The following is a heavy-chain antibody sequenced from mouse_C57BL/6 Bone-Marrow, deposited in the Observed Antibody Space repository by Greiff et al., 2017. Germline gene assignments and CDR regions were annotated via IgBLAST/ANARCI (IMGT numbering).Heavy chain of an antibody. CDR2: IYPRDGST. CDR1: GYTFTSYD. Sequence: QVQLQQSGPELVKPGASVKLSCKASGYTFTSYDINWVKQRPGQGLEWIGWIYPRDGSTKYNEKFKGKATLTVDTSSSTAYMELHSLTSEASAVYFCARLELDGSSGDWYFDVWGTGTTVTVSS. J-gene: IGHJ1*03. CDR3: ARLELDGSSGDWYFDV. V-gene: IGHV1-85*01. D-gene: IGHD1-1*01.